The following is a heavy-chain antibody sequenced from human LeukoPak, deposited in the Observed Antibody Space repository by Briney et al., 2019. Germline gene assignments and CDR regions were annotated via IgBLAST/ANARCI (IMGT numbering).Heavy chain of an antibody. CDR2: IYSNGPDI. Sequence: GGSLRLSCAASEFTFNHYCMNWVRQAPGKGLEWFSSIYSNGPDIYYADSVKGRFTISRDNAKSSLYLQMNSLRAEDTAVYYCARAWLTGGSYHAMDVWGQGTTVTVSS. D-gene: IGHD3-16*02. CDR3: ARAWLTGGSYHAMDV. CDR1: EFTFNHYC. V-gene: IGHV3-21*01. J-gene: IGHJ6*02.